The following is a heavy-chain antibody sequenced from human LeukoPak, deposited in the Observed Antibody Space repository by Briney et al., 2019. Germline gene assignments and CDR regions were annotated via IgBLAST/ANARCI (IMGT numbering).Heavy chain of an antibody. Sequence: GRSLRPSCAASGFTPSSDWMSCVRQAPGKGLEWVANIKQDGSEKYHMDSVKGRFTISRDNAKNPLYVQMNSLRAEDTAVYYCARASDFWSGYALGYWGQGTLVTVSS. CDR2: IKQDGSEK. D-gene: IGHD3-3*01. CDR1: GFTPSSDW. CDR3: ARASDFWSGYALGY. V-gene: IGHV3-7*01. J-gene: IGHJ4*02.